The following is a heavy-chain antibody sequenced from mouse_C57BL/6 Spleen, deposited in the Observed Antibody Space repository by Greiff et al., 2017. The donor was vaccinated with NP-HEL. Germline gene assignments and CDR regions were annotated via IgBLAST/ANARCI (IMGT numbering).Heavy chain of an antibody. D-gene: IGHD2-5*01. CDR3: ARPYSNLYYAMDY. CDR1: GFTFSDYG. V-gene: IGHV5-17*01. CDR2: ISSGSSTI. J-gene: IGHJ4*01. Sequence: EVKLVESGGGLVKPGGSLKLSCAASGFTFSDYGMHWVRQAPEKGLEWVAYISSGSSTIYYADTVKGRFTISRDNAKNTLFLQMTSLRSEDTAMYYCARPYSNLYYAMDYWGQGTSVTVSS.